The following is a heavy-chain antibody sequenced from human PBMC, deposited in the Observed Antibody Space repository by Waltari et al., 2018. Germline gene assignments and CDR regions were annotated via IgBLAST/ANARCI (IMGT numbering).Heavy chain of an antibody. D-gene: IGHD6-13*01. J-gene: IGHJ3*02. CDR2: IYYSGST. CDR1: GGSISSSSYY. V-gene: IGHV4-39*02. Sequence: QLQLQESGPGLVKPSETLSLTCTVSGGSISSSSYYWGWIRQPPGKGLEWIGSIYYSGSTYDNPALKSRVTISVDTSKNQFSLKLSSVTAADTAVYYCARERVAAAGTDDAFDIWGQGTMVTVSS. CDR3: ARERVAAAGTDDAFDI.